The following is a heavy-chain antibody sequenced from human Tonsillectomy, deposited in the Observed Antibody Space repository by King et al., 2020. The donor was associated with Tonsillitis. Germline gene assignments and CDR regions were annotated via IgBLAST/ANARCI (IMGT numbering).Heavy chain of an antibody. CDR3: AKREGSNTGAFDM. D-gene: IGHD4-23*01. J-gene: IGHJ3*02. Sequence: VQLVESGGDVVQPGGSLRLSCTASAFSFSSYGMHWVRQIPGRGLEWVVFIASDGDSANYANSVKGRFTISRDNSKNTLYVQMNSLRAEDTAVYYCAKREGSNTGAFDMWGQGTMVTVSS. V-gene: IGHV3-30*02. CDR2: IASDGDSA. CDR1: AFSFSSYG.